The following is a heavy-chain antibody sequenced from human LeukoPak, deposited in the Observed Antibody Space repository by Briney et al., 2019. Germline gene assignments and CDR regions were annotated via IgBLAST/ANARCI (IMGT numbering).Heavy chain of an antibody. D-gene: IGHD3-22*01. Sequence: SVKVSCKASGGTFSSYAISWVRQAPGQGLEWMGRIIPILGIANYAQKFQGRVTITADKSTSTAYMELSSLRSEDTAVYYCARDPSEGGGSYDSSGPWGQGTLVTVSS. V-gene: IGHV1-69*04. J-gene: IGHJ5*02. CDR2: IIPILGIA. CDR3: ARDPSEGGGSYDSSGP. CDR1: GGTFSSYA.